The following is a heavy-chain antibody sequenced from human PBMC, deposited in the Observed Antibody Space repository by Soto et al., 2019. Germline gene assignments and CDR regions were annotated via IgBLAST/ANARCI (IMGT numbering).Heavy chain of an antibody. CDR3: AKSITFYYYYGMDV. D-gene: IGHD1-20*01. J-gene: IGHJ6*02. CDR1: GFTFSSYA. CDR2: ISGSGGST. Sequence: EVQLLESGGGLVQPGGSLRLSCAASGFTFSSYAMSWVRQAPGKGLEWVSAISGSGGSTYYADSVKGRFTISRDNSKNTLYLQMNSLRAGDTAVYYCAKSITFYYYYGMDVWGQGTTVTASS. V-gene: IGHV3-23*01.